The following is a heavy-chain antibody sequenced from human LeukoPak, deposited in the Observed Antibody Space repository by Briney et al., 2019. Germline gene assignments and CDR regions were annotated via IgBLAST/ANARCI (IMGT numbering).Heavy chain of an antibody. CDR3: AKVKVPSGYGPTDY. J-gene: IGHJ4*02. D-gene: IGHD5-12*01. V-gene: IGHV3-23*01. CDR2: ISGSGDNS. Sequence: GGSLRLSCAASGLTFTNHAMSWVRQAPGKGLEWVSTISGSGDNSYYADSVKGRFTISRDNSKTTLYLQMNSLRAEDTAVYYCAKVKVPSGYGPTDYWGQVTLVTVSS. CDR1: GLTFTNHA.